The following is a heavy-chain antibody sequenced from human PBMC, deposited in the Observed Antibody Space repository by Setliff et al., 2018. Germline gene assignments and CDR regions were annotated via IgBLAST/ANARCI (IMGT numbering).Heavy chain of an antibody. D-gene: IGHD3-16*02. CDR3: ARASRFATIVWKGDYYMDV. J-gene: IGHJ6*03. Sequence: ASVKVSCKTSGYTFTTYAMGWMRQAPGQRLEWMGWINTNTGNPSYAQGFTGRFVFSLDTSVSTAYLQISSLKPEDTAMYYCARASRFATIVWKGDYYMDVWGKGTTVTVSS. CDR2: INTNTGNP. V-gene: IGHV7-4-1*02. CDR1: GYTFTTYA.